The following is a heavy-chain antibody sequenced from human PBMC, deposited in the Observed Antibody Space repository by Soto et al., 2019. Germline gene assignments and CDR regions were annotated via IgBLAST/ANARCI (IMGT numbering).Heavy chain of an antibody. D-gene: IGHD3-10*01. V-gene: IGHV3-33*01. Sequence: GGSLRLSCAASGFTFSSYGMHWVRQAPGKGLEWVAVIWYDGSNKYYADSVKGRFTISRDNSKNTLYLQMNSLRAEDTAVYYCAMDPPSITSSSYGMDVWGQGTTVTVSS. CDR3: AMDPPSITSSSYGMDV. CDR1: GFTFSSYG. J-gene: IGHJ6*02. CDR2: IWYDGSNK.